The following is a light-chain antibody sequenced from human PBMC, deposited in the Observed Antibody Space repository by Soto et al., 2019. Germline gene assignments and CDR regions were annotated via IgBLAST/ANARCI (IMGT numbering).Light chain of an antibody. CDR2: ENN. V-gene: IGLV1-51*02. Sequence: QSVLTQPPSVYAAPGQTVTISCSGSSSNIGNNYVSWYQQLPGTAPKLLIYENNKRPSGIPDRFSGSKSGTSATLGITGLQTGDEADYYCGTWDSSLSAYVFGTGTKLTVL. CDR1: SSNIGNNY. CDR3: GTWDSSLSAYV. J-gene: IGLJ1*01.